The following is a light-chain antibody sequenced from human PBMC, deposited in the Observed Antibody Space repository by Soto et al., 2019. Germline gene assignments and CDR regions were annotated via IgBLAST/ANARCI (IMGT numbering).Light chain of an antibody. CDR1: SSDVGAYNY. J-gene: IGLJ1*01. CDR3: SSYTSSSTLYV. CDR2: DVS. Sequence: QSVLTQPASVSGSLGQSITISCTGTSSDVGAYNYVSWYQQHPGKAPKLIIYDVSNRPSGVSNRFSGSKSGNTASLTISGLQAEDEADYFCSSYTSSSTLYVFGTGTKVTVL. V-gene: IGLV2-14*01.